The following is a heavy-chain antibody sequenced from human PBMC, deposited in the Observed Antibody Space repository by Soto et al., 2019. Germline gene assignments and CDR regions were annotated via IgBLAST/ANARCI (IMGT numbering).Heavy chain of an antibody. Sequence: HPGGSLRLSCAASGFTFSSYWMSWVRQAPGKGLEWVANIKQDGSEKYYVDSVKGRFTISSDNAKNSLYLQRNSLRAEDTAVYYCARTIYSYGDYLYYYYGMDVWGQGTRVTVSS. V-gene: IGHV3-7*01. CDR2: IKQDGSEK. CDR3: ARTIYSYGDYLYYYYGMDV. J-gene: IGHJ6*02. CDR1: GFTFSSYW. D-gene: IGHD5-18*01.